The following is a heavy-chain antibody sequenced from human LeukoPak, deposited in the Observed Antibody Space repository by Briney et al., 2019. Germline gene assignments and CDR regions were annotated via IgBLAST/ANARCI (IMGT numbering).Heavy chain of an antibody. CDR2: ISAYNGNT. D-gene: IGHD4-11*01. V-gene: IGHV1-18*01. J-gene: IGHJ5*02. CDR3: ARTPTVTIYNWFDP. CDR1: GYTFTSYG. Sequence: ASVKVSCKASGYTFTSYGISWVRQAPGQGLEWMGWISAYNGNTNYAQKLQGRVTMTRDMSTSTVYMELSSLRSEDTAVYYCARTPTVTIYNWFDPWGQGTLVTVSS.